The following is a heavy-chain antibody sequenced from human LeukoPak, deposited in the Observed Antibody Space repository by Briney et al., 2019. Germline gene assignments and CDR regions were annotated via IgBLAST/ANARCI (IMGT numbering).Heavy chain of an antibody. V-gene: IGHV3-23*01. D-gene: IGHD3-10*02. CDR3: AKASAVRGYYYYGMDV. Sequence: GGSLRLSCAASFIFSTYAMNWVRQAPGKGLEWVSAISDSGGITYYADSVEGRFTISRDNSKNTLYLQMNSLRAEDTATYYCAKASAVRGYYYYGMDVWGQGTTVTVSS. CDR1: FIFSTYA. J-gene: IGHJ6*02. CDR2: ISDSGGIT.